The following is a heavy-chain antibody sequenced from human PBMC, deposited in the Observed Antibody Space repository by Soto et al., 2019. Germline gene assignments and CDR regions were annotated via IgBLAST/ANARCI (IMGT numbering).Heavy chain of an antibody. CDR2: ISGAGGST. CDR3: AQFLAAPSRKGTYGMDA. Sequence: EVQLLESGGGLVQPGGSLRLSCAASGLTSSDSAMSWVRQAPGKGLEWVSAISGAGGSTYYADSVQGRFTISRDNCQKKMYLQMDRMRLEDTSEYYCAQFLAAPSRKGTYGMDARGQGTTV. CDR1: GLTSSDSA. D-gene: IGHD6-6*01. J-gene: IGHJ6*02. V-gene: IGHV3-23*01.